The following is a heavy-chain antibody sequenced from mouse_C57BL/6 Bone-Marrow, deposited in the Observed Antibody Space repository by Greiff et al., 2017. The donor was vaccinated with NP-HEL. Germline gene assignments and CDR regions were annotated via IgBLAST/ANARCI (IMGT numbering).Heavy chain of an antibody. J-gene: IGHJ4*01. Sequence: VKLMESGPGLVAPSQSLSITCTVSGFSLTSYAISWVRQPPGKGLEWLGVIWTGGGTNYNSALISRLSISKDNSKSQVFLKMNSLQTDDTARYYCARILVTTFGGAMDYWGQGTSVTVSS. CDR1: GFSLTSYA. D-gene: IGHD2-2*01. CDR3: ARILVTTFGGAMDY. V-gene: IGHV2-9-1*01. CDR2: IWTGGGT.